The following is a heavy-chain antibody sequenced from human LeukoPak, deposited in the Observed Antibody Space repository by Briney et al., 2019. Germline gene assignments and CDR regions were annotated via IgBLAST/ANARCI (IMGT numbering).Heavy chain of an antibody. CDR2: IIPIFGTA. Sequence: GASVKVSCKASGYTFTSYYMHWVRQAPGQGLEWMGGIIPIFGTANYAQKFQGRVTITADESTSTAYMELSSLRSEDTAVYYCAREGGLLYDYWGQGTLVTVSS. V-gene: IGHV1-69*13. CDR3: AREGGLLYDY. D-gene: IGHD2-15*01. CDR1: GYTFTSYY. J-gene: IGHJ4*02.